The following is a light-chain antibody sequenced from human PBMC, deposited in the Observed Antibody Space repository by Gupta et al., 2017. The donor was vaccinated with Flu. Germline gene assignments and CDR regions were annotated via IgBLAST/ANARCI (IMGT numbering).Light chain of an antibody. CDR3: AAWDDSLSGWV. Sequence: QSVLTHPNSASGPPGQRVTISCSGSNSNIGPNYVYWYQQLPGTAPKLLIYLHNKRPSGVPDRFSGSKSVTSASLAISGLQSEDEADYYCAAWDDSLSGWVFGGGTKLTVL. V-gene: IGLV1-47*01. CDR2: LHN. CDR1: NSNIGPNY. J-gene: IGLJ3*02.